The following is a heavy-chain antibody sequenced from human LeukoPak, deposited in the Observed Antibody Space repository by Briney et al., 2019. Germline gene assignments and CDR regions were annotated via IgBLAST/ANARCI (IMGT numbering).Heavy chain of an antibody. CDR2: VYPSGAT. CDR3: ARAAAPTYWFDY. V-gene: IGHV4-38-2*02. D-gene: IGHD6-13*01. CDR1: GYFISSGYY. J-gene: IGHJ4*02. Sequence: PSETLSLTCSVSGYFISSGYYWGWLRQPPGRGLEWIGSVYPSGATYYNPSLKSRVTISVDTSKNQFSLKLSSVTAADTAVFYCARAAAPTYWFDYWGQGTLVTVSS.